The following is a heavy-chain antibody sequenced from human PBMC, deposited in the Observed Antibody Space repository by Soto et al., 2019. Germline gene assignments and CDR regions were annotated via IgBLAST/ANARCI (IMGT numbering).Heavy chain of an antibody. V-gene: IGHV1-24*01. CDR2: FDPEHDET. D-gene: IGHD2-15*01. CDR1: GYTLAEVS. Sequence: GASVEVSCKVSGYTLAEVSIHWVRQAPGKGLEWMGGFDPEHDETLFAQNFQGRVTMTEDSSADTAYMELISLRSEDTAVYYCVAAASCNGATCYSGHNWFDPWGQGPMITV. CDR3: VAAASCNGATCYSGHNWFDP. J-gene: IGHJ5*02.